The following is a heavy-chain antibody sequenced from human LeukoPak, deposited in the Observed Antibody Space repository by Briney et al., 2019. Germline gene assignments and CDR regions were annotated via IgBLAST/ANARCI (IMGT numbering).Heavy chain of an antibody. V-gene: IGHV3-48*04. CDR3: AREKLSFFDSSGYFDY. CDR2: ISSSGSAI. Sequence: GGSLRLSCAASGFTFSTYSMNWVRQAPGKGLEWVSFISSSGSAIHYADSVRGRFTISRDNAKNSLYLQMSRLRAEDTAVYYCAREKLSFFDSSGYFDYWGQGTLVTVSS. D-gene: IGHD3-22*01. J-gene: IGHJ4*02. CDR1: GFTFSTYS.